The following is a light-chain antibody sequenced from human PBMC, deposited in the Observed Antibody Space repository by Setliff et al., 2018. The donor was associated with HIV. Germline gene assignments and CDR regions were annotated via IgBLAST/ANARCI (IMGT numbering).Light chain of an antibody. J-gene: IGLJ1*01. Sequence: SYELTQPPSVSVAPGKTARITCGGNNIGSKSVHWYQQKPGQAPVLVIYYDSDRPSGIPERFSDSNSGNTATLTISRVEAGDEADYYCQVWDSSSDHSYVFGTGTKVTVL. V-gene: IGLV3-21*04. CDR3: QVWDSSSDHSYV. CDR2: YDS. CDR1: NIGSKS.